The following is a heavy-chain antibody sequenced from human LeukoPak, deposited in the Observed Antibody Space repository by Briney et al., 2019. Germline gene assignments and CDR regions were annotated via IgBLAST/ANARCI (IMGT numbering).Heavy chain of an antibody. V-gene: IGHV3-64*01. CDR3: ARGVGRWLQLLYYDY. Sequence: PGGSLRLSCAASGFTFSSYAMHWVRQAPGKGLEYVSAISSNGGSTYYANSVKGRFTISRDNSKNTLYLQMGSLRAEDMAVYYCARGVGRWLQLLYYDYWGQGTLVTVSS. CDR2: ISSNGGST. D-gene: IGHD5-24*01. J-gene: IGHJ4*02. CDR1: GFTFSSYA.